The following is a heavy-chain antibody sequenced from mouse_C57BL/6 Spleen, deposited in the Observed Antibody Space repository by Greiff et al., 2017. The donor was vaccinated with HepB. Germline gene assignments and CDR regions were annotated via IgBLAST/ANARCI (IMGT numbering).Heavy chain of an antibody. CDR1: GFTFTDYY. J-gene: IGHJ2*01. D-gene: IGHD2-5*01. CDR2: IRNKANGNTT. V-gene: IGHV7-3*01. CDR3: ARCVSNSVYYFDY. Sequence: EVMLVESGGGLVQPGGSLSLSCAASGFTFTDYYMSWVRQPPGKALEWLGFIRNKANGNTTEYSASGKGRFTISRANSQSILYLQMNALRAEDSATYYCARCVSNSVYYFDYWGQGTTLTVSS.